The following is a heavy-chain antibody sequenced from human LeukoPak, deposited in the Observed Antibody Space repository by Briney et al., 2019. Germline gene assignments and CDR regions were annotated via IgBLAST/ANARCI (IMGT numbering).Heavy chain of an antibody. CDR2: IYYSGST. V-gene: IGHV4-59*01. J-gene: IGHJ6*02. D-gene: IGHD6-13*01. Sequence: PSETLSLTCTVSGGSISSYYWSWIRQPPGKGLEWIGYIYYSGSTNYNPSLKGRVTISVDTSKNQFSLKLSSVTAADTAVYYCAREPWGIAAAGKGIYYYYGMDVWGQGTTVTVSS. CDR1: GGSISSYY. CDR3: AREPWGIAAAGKGIYYYYGMDV.